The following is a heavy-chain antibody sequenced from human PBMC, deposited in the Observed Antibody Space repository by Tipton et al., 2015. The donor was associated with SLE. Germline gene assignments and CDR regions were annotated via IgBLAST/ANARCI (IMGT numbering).Heavy chain of an antibody. CDR2: ISFNGRHE. Sequence: RSLRLSCAASGFAFNDYGMDWVRQAPGKGLDWVAVISFNGRHEYYADSVKGRFTISRDNSKNTLFLQMHSLRPEDTAIYYCAKEESNYGGWDYWGQGTLVTVSS. V-gene: IGHV3-30*18. CDR3: AKEESNYGGWDY. D-gene: IGHD4-23*01. J-gene: IGHJ4*02. CDR1: GFAFNDYG.